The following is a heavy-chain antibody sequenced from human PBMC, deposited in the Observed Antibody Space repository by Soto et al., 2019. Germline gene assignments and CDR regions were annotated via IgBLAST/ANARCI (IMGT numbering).Heavy chain of an antibody. CDR3: ARDLRGWGYALDV. D-gene: IGHD3-10*01. Sequence: WTWIRQAPGKGLEYIGYIYSSGRTFYNPSLKSRVFISIDTSKNQLSLKLSSVTAADTAVYYCARDLRGWGYALDVWGQGTVVTVSS. J-gene: IGHJ3*01. V-gene: IGHV4-31*02. CDR2: IYSSGRT.